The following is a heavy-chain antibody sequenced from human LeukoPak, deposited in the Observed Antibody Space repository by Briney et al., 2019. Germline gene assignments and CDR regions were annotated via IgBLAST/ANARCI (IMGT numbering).Heavy chain of an antibody. J-gene: IGHJ4*02. D-gene: IGHD5-12*01. Sequence: SQTLSLTCTVSGDSISSGGTYWSWVRQPAGKGLEWIGRIYSSGTTNYNPSLKSRVTISVDTSKNQFSLKLNSVTAADTAVYYCARDRGSYSGYATGDCLDYWGQGTLVTVSS. CDR1: GDSISSGGTY. CDR3: ARDRGSYSGYATGDCLDY. V-gene: IGHV4-61*02. CDR2: IYSSGTT.